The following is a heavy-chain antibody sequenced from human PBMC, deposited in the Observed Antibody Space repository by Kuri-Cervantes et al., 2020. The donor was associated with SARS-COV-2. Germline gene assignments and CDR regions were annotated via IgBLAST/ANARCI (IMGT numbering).Heavy chain of an antibody. Sequence: LSLTCAASGFTFSDYYMSWIRQAPGKGLEWVSYISSSGSTIYYADSVKGRFTISRDNAKNSLYLQMNSLRAEDTAVYYCARARFSGSYLAGYFQHWGQGTLVTVSS. CDR2: ISSSGSTI. CDR3: ARARFSGSYLAGYFQH. J-gene: IGHJ1*01. V-gene: IGHV3-11*04. D-gene: IGHD1-26*01. CDR1: GFTFSDYY.